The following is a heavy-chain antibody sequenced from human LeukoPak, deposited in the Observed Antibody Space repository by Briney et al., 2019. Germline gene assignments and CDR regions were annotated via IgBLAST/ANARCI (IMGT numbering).Heavy chain of an antibody. V-gene: IGHV1-69*04. CDR1: GYTFRSYG. Sequence: SVKVSCKASGYTFRSYGISWVRQAPGQGLEWMGRIIPILGIANYAQKFQGRVTITADKSTSTAYMELSSLKSEDTAVYYCAREVADCSSTSCLKYPYFDYWGQGTLVTVSS. J-gene: IGHJ4*02. CDR3: AREVADCSSTSCLKYPYFDY. CDR2: IIPILGIA. D-gene: IGHD2-2*01.